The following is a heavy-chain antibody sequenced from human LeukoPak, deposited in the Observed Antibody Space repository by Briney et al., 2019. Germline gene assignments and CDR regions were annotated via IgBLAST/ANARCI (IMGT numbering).Heavy chain of an antibody. CDR1: GGTFSSYA. Sequence: SVKVSCKASGGTFSSYAISWVRQAHGQGLEWMGGIIPIFGTANFAQKFQGRVTITADKSTSTAYMELSSLRSEDTAVYYCATGPGYSSSWYNVWGQGTLVTVSS. J-gene: IGHJ4*02. CDR2: IIPIFGTA. D-gene: IGHD6-13*01. V-gene: IGHV1-69*06. CDR3: ATGPGYSSSWYNV.